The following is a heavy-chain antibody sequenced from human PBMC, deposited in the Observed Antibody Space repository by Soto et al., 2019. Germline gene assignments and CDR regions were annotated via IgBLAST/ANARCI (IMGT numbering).Heavy chain of an antibody. CDR3: ARDTVWSGYYLYYYYYDMDV. Sequence: GSTYYNPSLKSRVTISVDTSKNQFSLKLSSVTAADTAVYYCARDTVWSGYYLYYYYYDMDVWGQGTTVTVSS. J-gene: IGHJ6*02. D-gene: IGHD3-3*01. V-gene: IGHV4-31*02. CDR2: GST.